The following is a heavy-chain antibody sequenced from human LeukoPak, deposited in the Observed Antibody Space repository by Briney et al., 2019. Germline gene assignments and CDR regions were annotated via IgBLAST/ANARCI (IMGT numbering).Heavy chain of an antibody. CDR3: ARGWVPAAMRTGRTKYYFDY. J-gene: IGHJ4*02. D-gene: IGHD2-2*01. V-gene: IGHV1-8*01. CDR1: GYTFTSYD. Sequence: ASVKVSCKASGYTFTSYDINWVRQATGQGLEWMGWMNPNSGNTGYAQKFQGRVTMTRNTSISTAYMELSSLRSEDTAVYYCARGWVPAAMRTGRTKYYFDYWGQGTLVTVSS. CDR2: MNPNSGNT.